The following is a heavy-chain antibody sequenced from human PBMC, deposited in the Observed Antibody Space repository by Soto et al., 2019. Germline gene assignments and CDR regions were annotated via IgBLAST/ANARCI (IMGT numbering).Heavy chain of an antibody. J-gene: IGHJ6*02. CDR2: ISAYNGNT. D-gene: IGHD3-3*01. CDR1: GYTFTSYG. V-gene: IGHV1-18*01. Sequence: ASVKVSCKASGYTFTSYGISWVRQAPGQGLEWMGWISAYNGNTNYAQKLQGRVTMTTDTSTSTAYMELRSLRSDDTAVYYCAKDKRRITIFGVVIAWIESGMDVWGQGTTVTVSS. CDR3: AKDKRRITIFGVVIAWIESGMDV.